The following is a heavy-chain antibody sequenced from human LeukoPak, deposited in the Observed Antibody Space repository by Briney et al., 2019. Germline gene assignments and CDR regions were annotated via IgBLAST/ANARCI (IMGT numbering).Heavy chain of an antibody. V-gene: IGHV3-48*04. D-gene: IGHD1-1*01. J-gene: IGHJ4*02. CDR1: GFTFSSYA. CDR3: ARGGTTGTTSDFDY. CDR2: ISSSGSTI. Sequence: GGSLRLSCAASGFTFSSYAMSWVRQAPGKGLEWVSYISSSGSTIYYADSVKGRFTISRDNAKDSLYLQMNSLRAEDTAVYYCARGGTTGTTSDFDYWGQGTLVTVSS.